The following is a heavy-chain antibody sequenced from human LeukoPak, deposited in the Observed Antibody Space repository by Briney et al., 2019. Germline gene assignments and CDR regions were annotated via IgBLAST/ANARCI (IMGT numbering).Heavy chain of an antibody. CDR1: GFTFSSNV. D-gene: IGHD3-22*01. Sequence: PGGSLRLSCAASGFTFSSNVMIWVRQAPGKGLEWVSSIPASGGSTYYADSVKGRFTISRDNVKNSLFLQMNSLRAEDTAVYYCARDGFHYDSSPNDYWGQGTLVTVSS. CDR2: IPASGGST. CDR3: ARDGFHYDSSPNDY. J-gene: IGHJ4*02. V-gene: IGHV3-23*01.